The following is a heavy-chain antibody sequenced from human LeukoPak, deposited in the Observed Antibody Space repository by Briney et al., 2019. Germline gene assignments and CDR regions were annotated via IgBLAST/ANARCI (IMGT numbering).Heavy chain of an antibody. CDR2: IYPSGST. CDR1: CRSISSYC. V-gene: IGHV4-4*09. D-gene: IGHD2-2*01. CDR3: ASLPTDCSSTSCYYNAFDS. Sequence: SETLSLTCTVSCRSISSYCGRWIRQPPGKGLEWIGYIYPSGSTSYNPSDNSRVTISVATSKNQLSLKLSSVTAADTAVYYCASLPTDCSSTSCYYNAFDSWGQGTMVTVSS. J-gene: IGHJ3*02.